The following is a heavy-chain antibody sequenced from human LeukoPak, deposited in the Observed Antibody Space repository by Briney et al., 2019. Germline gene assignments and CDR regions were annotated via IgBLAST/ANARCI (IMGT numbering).Heavy chain of an antibody. Sequence: SQTLSLTFAISGDSVSSNSAAWNWIRQSPSRGLEWLGSTYYRYKWYNDYAVSVKSRITINPDTSKNQFSLQLNSVTPEDTAVYYCAITYYYDSSAEYFQHWGQGTVVSVSS. V-gene: IGHV6-1*01. CDR1: GDSVSSNSAA. J-gene: IGHJ1*01. CDR2: TYYRYKWYN. CDR3: AITYYYDSSAEYFQH. D-gene: IGHD3-22*01.